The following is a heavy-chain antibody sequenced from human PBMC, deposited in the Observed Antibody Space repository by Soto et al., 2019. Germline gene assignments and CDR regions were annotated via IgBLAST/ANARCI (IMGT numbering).Heavy chain of an antibody. CDR2: IIPIFGTA. D-gene: IGHD3-22*01. V-gene: IGHV1-69*13. CDR1: GGTFSSYA. CDR3: ARFSEYYYDSSGSLPYFDY. J-gene: IGHJ4*02. Sequence: SVKVSCKASGGTFSSYAISWVRQAPGQGLEWMGGIIPIFGTANYAQKFQGRVTITADESTSTAYMELSSLRSEDTAVYYCARFSEYYYDSSGSLPYFDYWGQGTLVTVSS.